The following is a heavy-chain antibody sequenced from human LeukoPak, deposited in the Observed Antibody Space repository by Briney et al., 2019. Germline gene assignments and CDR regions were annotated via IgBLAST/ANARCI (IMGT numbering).Heavy chain of an antibody. V-gene: IGHV7-4-1*02. CDR1: GYTFTSYA. CDR3: ARDLGSGWYLSYNWFDP. CDR2: INTNTGNP. J-gene: IGHJ5*02. Sequence: ASVKVSCKASGYTFTSYAMNWVRQAPGQGLEWMGWINTNTGNPTYAQGFTGRFVFSLDTSVSTAYLQISSLKAEDTAVYYCARDLGSGWYLSYNWFDPWGQGTLVTVSS. D-gene: IGHD6-19*01.